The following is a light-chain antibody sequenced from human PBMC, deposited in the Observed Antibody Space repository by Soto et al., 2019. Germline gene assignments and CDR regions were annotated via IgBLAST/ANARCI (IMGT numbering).Light chain of an antibody. J-gene: IGLJ2*01. CDR2: EVS. V-gene: IGLV2-8*01. CDR3: SSFAGNNNLV. Sequence: QSALTQPPSASGSPGQSVTISCTGTSSDVGVYNYVSWYQPHPGKAPKLMIYEVSKRTSGVPDRFSGSKSGNTASLTVSGLQAEDEADDYCSSFAGNNNLVFGGGTKLTVL. CDR1: SSDVGVYNY.